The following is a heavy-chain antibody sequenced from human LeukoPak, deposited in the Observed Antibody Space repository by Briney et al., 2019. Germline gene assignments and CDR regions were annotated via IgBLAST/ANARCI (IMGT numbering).Heavy chain of an antibody. D-gene: IGHD3-16*01. J-gene: IGHJ4*02. CDR1: GGSISSGGYS. CDR2: IYHSGST. Sequence: SQTLSLTCAVSGGSISSGGYSWSWIRQPPGKGLEWIGYIYHSGSTYYNPSLKSRVTISVDRSKNQFSLKLSSVTAADTAVYYCARGSRGLHFDCWGQGTLVTVSS. V-gene: IGHV4-30-2*01. CDR3: ARGSRGLHFDC.